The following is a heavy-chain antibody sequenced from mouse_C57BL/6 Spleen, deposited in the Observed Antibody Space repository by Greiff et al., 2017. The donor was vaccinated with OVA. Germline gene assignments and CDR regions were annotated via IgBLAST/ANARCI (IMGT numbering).Heavy chain of an antibody. D-gene: IGHD2-14*01. CDR1: GFTFSSYA. V-gene: IGHV5-4*01. CDR3: ARRGRNDGYFGV. J-gene: IGHJ1*03. Sequence: DVQLQESGGGLVKPGGSLKLSCAASGFTFSSYAMSWVRQTPDKRLEWVATISDGDSYTYYPDNVKGRITISRDNAKNNLYLQMSHLKSEDTAMYYCARRGRNDGYFGVWGTGTTVTVSA. CDR2: ISDGDSYT.